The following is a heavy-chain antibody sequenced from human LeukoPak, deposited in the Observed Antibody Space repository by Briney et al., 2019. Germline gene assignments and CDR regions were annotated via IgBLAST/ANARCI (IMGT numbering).Heavy chain of an antibody. D-gene: IGHD3-22*01. CDR1: VGSLSSYY. CDR3: ARGSDSSGYYH. J-gene: IGHJ5*02. Sequence: PEALSLTCTVSVGSLSSYYWSWIRQPPGKGLEWIGYIYYSGSTNYNPSLTSRVTISVDTSKNQFSLKLSSVTAADTAVYYCARGSDSSGYYHWGQGTLVTVSS. CDR2: IYYSGST. V-gene: IGHV4-59*01.